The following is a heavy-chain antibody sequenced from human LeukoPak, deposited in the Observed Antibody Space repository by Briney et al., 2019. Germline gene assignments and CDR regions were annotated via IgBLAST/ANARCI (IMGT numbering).Heavy chain of an antibody. D-gene: IGHD3-10*01. CDR3: AKLAKYFYGSETYYFLEH. CDR2: ISSSGSTI. CDR1: GFTFSSYE. Sequence: GGSLRLSCAASGFTFSSYEMNWVRQAPGKGLEWVSYISSSGSTIYYADSVKGRFTISRDNAKNSLYLQMNSLRVEDTAMYYCAKLAKYFYGSETYYFLEHWGQGTPVTASS. J-gene: IGHJ1*01. V-gene: IGHV3-48*03.